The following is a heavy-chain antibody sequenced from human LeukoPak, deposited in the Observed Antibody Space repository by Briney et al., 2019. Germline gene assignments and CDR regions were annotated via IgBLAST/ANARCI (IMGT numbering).Heavy chain of an antibody. Sequence: PSEALSLTCAVYGGSFSGYYWSWIRQPPGKGLEWIGEINHSGSTNYNPPLKSRVTISVDTSKNQFSLKLKSVTAADTAVYYCAGGGSPHIWGQGTMVTVSS. CDR1: GGSFSGYY. CDR3: AGGGSPHI. D-gene: IGHD1-26*01. J-gene: IGHJ3*02. V-gene: IGHV4-34*01. CDR2: INHSGST.